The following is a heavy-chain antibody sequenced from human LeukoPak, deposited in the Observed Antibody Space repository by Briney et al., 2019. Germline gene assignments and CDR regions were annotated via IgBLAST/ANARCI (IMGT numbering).Heavy chain of an antibody. CDR3: ARTTRVLGVPVFDY. Sequence: PSETLSLTCTVSGGSISSYYWSWIRQPAGKGLEWIGRIYTSGSTNYNPSLKSRVTMSVDTSKNQFSLKLSSVTAADTAVYYCARTTRVLGVPVFDYWGQGTLVTVSS. D-gene: IGHD1-1*01. J-gene: IGHJ4*02. V-gene: IGHV4-4*07. CDR2: IYTSGST. CDR1: GGSISSYY.